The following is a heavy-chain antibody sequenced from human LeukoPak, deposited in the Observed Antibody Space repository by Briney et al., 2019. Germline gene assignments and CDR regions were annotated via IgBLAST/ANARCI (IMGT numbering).Heavy chain of an antibody. V-gene: IGHV3-74*01. J-gene: IGHJ5*01. CDR1: GFTFSNYW. CDR3: VRDWDHFDFDS. D-gene: IGHD3-9*01. Sequence: GGSLRLSCAASGFTFSNYWMHWVRQAPGKGLVWVSRIKGDGSHTIYADSVKGRFTISRDNTKNTLYLQMRSLRAEDAAVYYCVRDWDHFDFDSWGQGTLVTVSS. CDR2: IKGDGSHT.